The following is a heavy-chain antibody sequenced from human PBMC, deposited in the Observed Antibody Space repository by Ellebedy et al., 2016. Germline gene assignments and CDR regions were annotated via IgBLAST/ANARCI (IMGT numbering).Heavy chain of an antibody. CDR3: ARESEQRLEFFDY. CDR2: ITSSSIYM. CDR1: GFTFSSYT. J-gene: IGHJ4*02. Sequence: GGSLRLSXAASGFTFSSYTMNWVRQAPGKGLEWLSSITSSSIYMYYADSVTGRFTISRDNAKNSLYLQMTSLRAEDTAVYFCARESEQRLEFFDYWGPGTLVTVSS. V-gene: IGHV3-21*01. D-gene: IGHD6-25*01.